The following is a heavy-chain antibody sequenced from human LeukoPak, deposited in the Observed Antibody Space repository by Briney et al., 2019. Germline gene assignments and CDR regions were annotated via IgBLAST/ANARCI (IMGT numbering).Heavy chain of an antibody. D-gene: IGHD4-17*01. J-gene: IGHJ6*03. CDR2: INPSGGST. V-gene: IGHV1-46*01. CDR3: ARDPESHDYGDHTPYYYYYMDV. Sequence: ASVKVSCKASGYTFTSYYMHWVRQAPGQGLEWMGIINPSGGSTSYAQKFQGRVTMTRDTSTSTVYMELSSLRSEDTAVYYCARDPESHDYGDHTPYYYYYMDVWGKGTTVTVSS. CDR1: GYTFTSYY.